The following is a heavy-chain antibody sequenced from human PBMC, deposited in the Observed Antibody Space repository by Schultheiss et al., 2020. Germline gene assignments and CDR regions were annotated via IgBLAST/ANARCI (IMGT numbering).Heavy chain of an antibody. CDR3: VREFRINNVRQAYAM. J-gene: IGHJ3*02. CDR2: ISGSGGST. CDR1: GFTFSSYA. Sequence: GGSLRLSCAASGFTFSSYAMSWVRQAPGKGLEWVSAISGSGGSTYYADSVKGRFTISRDNSKNTLYLQMNSLRAEDTAVYYCVREFRINNVRQAYAMWGQGTMVNV. V-gene: IGHV3-23*01. D-gene: IGHD2-2*01.